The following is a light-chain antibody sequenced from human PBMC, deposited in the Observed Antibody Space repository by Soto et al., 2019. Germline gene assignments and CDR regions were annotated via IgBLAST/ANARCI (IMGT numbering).Light chain of an antibody. CDR2: KAS. J-gene: IGKJ1*01. V-gene: IGKV1-5*03. Sequence: DVQMTQSPSTLSASVGDRVTITCRASQNINSWLAWYQQRPGKAPRLLIYKASTLDSGVPSRFSGSGSGTQFTLTIRGLQSDDFATYYCQQYDSDSPWTFGQGTKVEVK. CDR1: QNINSW. CDR3: QQYDSDSPWT.